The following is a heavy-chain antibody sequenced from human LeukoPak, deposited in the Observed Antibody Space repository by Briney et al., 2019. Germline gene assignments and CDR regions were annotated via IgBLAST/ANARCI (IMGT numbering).Heavy chain of an antibody. CDR2: ISGSGGRT. D-gene: IGHD2-15*01. CDR3: AKPPLDTVMVVAPLDY. V-gene: IGHV3-23*01. J-gene: IGHJ4*02. Sequence: GGSLRLSCATSGFTFNSYAMSWIRQAPGKGLEWVSSISGSGGRTYFADSVKGRFTISRDNSKNMLYLQVNSLRAEDTAVYYCAKPPLDTVMVVAPLDYWGQGTLVTVSS. CDR1: GFTFNSYA.